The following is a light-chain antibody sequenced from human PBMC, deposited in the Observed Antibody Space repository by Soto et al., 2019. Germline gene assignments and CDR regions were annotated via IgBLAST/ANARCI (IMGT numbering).Light chain of an antibody. Sequence: EIVLAQSPGTLSLSPGERATLSCRAIHIVTNSFLAWYHQNPGQPPRLLIYGASRRSTGIPDRFTGSGSGTDFTLTISRLEPEDFAVYYCQQYVSSPWAFGQGTKVDIK. CDR1: HIVTNSF. V-gene: IGKV3-20*01. CDR2: GAS. J-gene: IGKJ1*01. CDR3: QQYVSSPWA.